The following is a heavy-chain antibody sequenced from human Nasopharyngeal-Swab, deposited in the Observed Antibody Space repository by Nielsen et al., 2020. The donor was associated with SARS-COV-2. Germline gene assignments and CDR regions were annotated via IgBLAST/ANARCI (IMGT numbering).Heavy chain of an antibody. CDR2: TEIGGTT. V-gene: IGHV3-53*01. J-gene: IGHJ4*02. Sequence: GESLKISCAVSGLTVSSTYMSWVRQAPGKGLEWVSVTEIGGTTHYADSVKGRFSISRDSSTNTLYLQMNNLRAEDTAVYYCARDFSSTCGLDYWGQGTLVTVSS. CDR1: GLTVSSTY. D-gene: IGHD6-13*01. CDR3: ARDFSSTCGLDY.